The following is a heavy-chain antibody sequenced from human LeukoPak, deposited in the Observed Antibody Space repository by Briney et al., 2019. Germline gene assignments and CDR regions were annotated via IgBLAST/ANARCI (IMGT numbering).Heavy chain of an antibody. CDR2: INPNSGGT. CDR1: GYTFTGYY. D-gene: IGHD4-23*01. CDR3: ARVSHYGGNSRTLDYYYYGMDV. J-gene: IGHJ6*02. Sequence: ASVKVSCKASGYTFTGYYMHWVRQAPGQGLEWMGWINPNSGGTNYAQKFQGWVTMTRDTSISTAYMELSRLRSDDTAVYYCARVSHYGGNSRTLDYYYYGMDVWGQGTTVTVSS. V-gene: IGHV1-2*04.